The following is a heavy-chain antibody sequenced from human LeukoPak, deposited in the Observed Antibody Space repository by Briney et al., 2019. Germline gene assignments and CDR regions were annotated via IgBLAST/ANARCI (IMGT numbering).Heavy chain of an antibody. CDR1: GGSFSGYY. CDR2: IYTSGST. V-gene: IGHV4-59*10. J-gene: IGHJ4*02. CDR3: ARTTHDYGGNAIDY. Sequence: SETLSLTCAVYGGSFSGYYWSWIRQPAGKGLEWIGRIYTSGSTNYNPSLKSRVTISVDTSKNQFSLKLSSVTAADTAVYYCARTTHDYGGNAIDYWGQGTLVTVSS. D-gene: IGHD4-23*01.